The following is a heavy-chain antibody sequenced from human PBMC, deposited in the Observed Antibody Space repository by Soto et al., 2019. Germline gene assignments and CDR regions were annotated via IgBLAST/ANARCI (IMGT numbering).Heavy chain of an antibody. V-gene: IGHV3-23*01. CDR2: IDRGGGST. CDR1: GFGFSTYA. Sequence: EVQLLESGGGLVQPGGSLRLSCAASGFGFSTYAMGWVRQAPGKGLEWVSSIDRGGGSTNYADSVRGRLTISRHNSKNTLFQQMNSLRAEDTAVYYWVKLIEQNFDYCGQGVLLTVSS. CDR3: VKLIEQNFDY. J-gene: IGHJ4*02.